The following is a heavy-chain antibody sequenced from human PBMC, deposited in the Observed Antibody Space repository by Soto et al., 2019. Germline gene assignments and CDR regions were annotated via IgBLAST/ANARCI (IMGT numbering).Heavy chain of an antibody. V-gene: IGHV1-69*12. CDR1: GGTFSSYA. J-gene: IGHJ6*02. CDR3: ARVHSSSSYYYYGMDV. D-gene: IGHD6-6*01. CDR2: IIPIFGTA. Sequence: QVQLVQSGAEVKKPGSSVKVSCKASGGTFSSYAISWVRQAPGQGLEWMGGIIPIFGTANYAQKFQGRVTITADESTSTAYMELSSLRSEDTAVYYCARVHSSSSYYYYGMDVWGQGTTVTVSS.